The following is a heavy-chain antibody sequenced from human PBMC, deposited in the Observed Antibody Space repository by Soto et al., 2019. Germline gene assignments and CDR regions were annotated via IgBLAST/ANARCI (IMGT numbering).Heavy chain of an antibody. CDR1: GGSLSSGDYS. V-gene: IGHV4-30-4*01. CDR2: IYNSGIT. D-gene: IGHD3-3*01. J-gene: IGHJ5*02. Sequence: SETLALTCTVSGGSLSSGDYSLSWVRQSPGKGLEWIGHIYNSGITYYNPSLKSRVVISIDTSRNQFSRRLNSLTAADRAVYFCARGVTVFGLVSRFWFDPWGQGTVVTVSS. CDR3: ARGVTVFGLVSRFWFDP.